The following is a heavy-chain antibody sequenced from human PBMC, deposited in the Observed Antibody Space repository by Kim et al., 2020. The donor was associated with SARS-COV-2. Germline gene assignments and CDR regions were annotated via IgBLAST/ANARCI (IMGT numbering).Heavy chain of an antibody. V-gene: IGHV3-30*18. CDR3: AKEAPSYSSGPYYFDY. CDR1: GFTFSSYG. Sequence: GGSLRLSCAASGFTFSSYGMHWVRQAPGKGLEWVAVISYDGSNKYYADSVKGRFTISRDNSKNTLYLQMNSLRAEDTAVYYCAKEAPSYSSGPYYFDYWGQGTLVTVSS. D-gene: IGHD6-19*01. J-gene: IGHJ4*02. CDR2: ISYDGSNK.